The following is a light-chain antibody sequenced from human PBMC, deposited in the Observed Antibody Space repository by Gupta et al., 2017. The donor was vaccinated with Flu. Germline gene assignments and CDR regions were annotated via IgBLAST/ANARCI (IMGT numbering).Light chain of an antibody. CDR3: AAWDDSLRGYV. CDR1: GSNIGSNT. V-gene: IGLV1-44*01. J-gene: IGLJ1*01. CDR2: SDK. Sequence: SGSNIGSNTVDWYQQHPKMAPRLLISSDKRRPSGVPDRFSGSKSGTSASLAIGGLQSEDEADYYCAAWDDSLRGYVFGSGTKVTV.